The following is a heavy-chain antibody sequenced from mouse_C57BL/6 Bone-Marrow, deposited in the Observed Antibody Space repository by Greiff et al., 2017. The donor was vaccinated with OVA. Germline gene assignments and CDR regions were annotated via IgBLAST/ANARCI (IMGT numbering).Heavy chain of an antibody. CDR2: INPSTGGT. D-gene: IGHD4-1*01. CDR3: ARPGPYYFDD. Sequence: EVMLVESGPELVKPGASVKISCKASGYSFTGYYMNWVKQSPEKSLEWIGEINPSTGGTTYNQKFKAKATLTVDKSSSTAYMQLKSLTSEDSAVYYCARPGPYYFDDWGKGTTLTVSS. CDR1: GYSFTGYY. J-gene: IGHJ2*01. V-gene: IGHV1-42*01.